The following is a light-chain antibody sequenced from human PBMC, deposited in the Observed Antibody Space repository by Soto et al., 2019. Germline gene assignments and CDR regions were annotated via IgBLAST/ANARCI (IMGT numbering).Light chain of an antibody. CDR2: GAS. CDR3: QQRSNWPPFT. CDR1: QSVSSN. Sequence: IVMTQSPSTLSASPGAIATLSCRASQSVSSNLAWYQQKPGQAPRLLIYGASTRATGIPARFSGNGSGTDFTLTISSLEPEDFAVYYCQQRSNWPPFTFGQGTRLEI. J-gene: IGKJ5*01. V-gene: IGKV3-15*01.